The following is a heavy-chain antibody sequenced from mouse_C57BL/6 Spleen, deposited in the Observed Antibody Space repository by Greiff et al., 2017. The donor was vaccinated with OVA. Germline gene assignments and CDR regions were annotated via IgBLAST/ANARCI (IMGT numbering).Heavy chain of an antibody. CDR3: ARRNYGSSYWYFDV. Sequence: VQLQQSGAELERPGASVKLSCKASGYTFTSYGISWVKQRTGQGLEWIGEIYPRSGNTYYNEKFKGKATLTADKSSSTAYMELRSLTSEDSAVYFCARRNYGSSYWYFDVWGTGTTVTVSS. D-gene: IGHD1-1*01. V-gene: IGHV1-81*01. CDR2: IYPRSGNT. CDR1: GYTFTSYG. J-gene: IGHJ1*03.